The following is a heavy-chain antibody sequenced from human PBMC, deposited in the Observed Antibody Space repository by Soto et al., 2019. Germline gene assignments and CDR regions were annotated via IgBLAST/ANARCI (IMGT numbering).Heavy chain of an antibody. V-gene: IGHV3-66*01. CDR2: IYSGETT. CDR1: GFTVSSNY. J-gene: IGHJ5*02. D-gene: IGHD3-22*01. Sequence: EVQLVESGGGLVQPGGSLRLSCAASGFTVSSNYMSWVRQAPGKGLEWVSVIYSGETTYYADSVKGRFTISRDNSKNTLYLQMNSLRAEDTAVYYCARDGDSSDYRCWFDTWGQGTMVTVSS. CDR3: ARDGDSSDYRCWFDT.